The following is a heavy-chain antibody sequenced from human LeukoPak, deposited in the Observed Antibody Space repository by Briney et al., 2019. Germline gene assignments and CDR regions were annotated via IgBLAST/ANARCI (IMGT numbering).Heavy chain of an antibody. J-gene: IGHJ4*02. CDR1: GFTFSSYW. CDR2: IKQDGSEK. CDR3: ARGFDTIFGVVPPPDY. Sequence: PGGSLRLSCAASGFTFSSYWMSWVRQAPGKGLEWVANIKQDGSEKYYVDSVKGRFTISRDNAKNSLYLQMNSLRAEDTAVYYCARGFDTIFGVVPPPDYWGQGTLVTVSS. D-gene: IGHD3-3*01. V-gene: IGHV3-7*01.